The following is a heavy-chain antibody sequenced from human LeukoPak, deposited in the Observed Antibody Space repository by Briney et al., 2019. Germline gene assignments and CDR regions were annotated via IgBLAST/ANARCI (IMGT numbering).Heavy chain of an antibody. CDR1: GFTVSSNY. J-gene: IGHJ4*02. CDR2: IYSGGST. D-gene: IGHD3-22*01. Sequence: GGSLRLSCAASGFTVSSNYMSWVRQAPGKGLEWVSVIYSGGSTYYADSVKGRFTISRDNSKNTLYLQMNSLRAEDTAVYYCAKARSSGYYGLDYWGQGTLVTVSS. V-gene: IGHV3-53*01. CDR3: AKARSSGYYGLDY.